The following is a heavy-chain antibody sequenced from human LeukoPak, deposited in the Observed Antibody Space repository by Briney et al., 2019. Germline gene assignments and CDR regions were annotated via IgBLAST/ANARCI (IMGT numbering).Heavy chain of an antibody. J-gene: IGHJ4*02. CDR2: MNPNSGNT. CDR1: GYTFTSYG. CDR3: ARVSAVAGMVDFDY. V-gene: IGHV1-8*02. D-gene: IGHD6-19*01. Sequence: ASVKVSCKASGYTFTSYGINWVRQAPGQGLEWMGWMNPNSGNTGYAQKFQGRVTMTRNTSISTAYMELSSLRSEDTAVYYCARVSAVAGMVDFDYWGQGTLVTVSS.